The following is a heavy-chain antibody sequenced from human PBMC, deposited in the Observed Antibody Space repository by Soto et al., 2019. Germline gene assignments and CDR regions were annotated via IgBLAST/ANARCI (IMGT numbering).Heavy chain of an antibody. D-gene: IGHD6-13*01. CDR2: IYYSGST. J-gene: IGHJ5*02. V-gene: IGHV4-31*03. Sequence: SETLSLTCTVSGGSISSGGYYWSWIRQHPGKGLEWIGYIYYSGSTYYNPSLKSRVTISVDTSKNQFSLKLSSVTAADTAVYYCARADSSSNWFDPWGQGTLVTVSS. CDR3: ARADSSSNWFDP. CDR1: GGSISSGGYY.